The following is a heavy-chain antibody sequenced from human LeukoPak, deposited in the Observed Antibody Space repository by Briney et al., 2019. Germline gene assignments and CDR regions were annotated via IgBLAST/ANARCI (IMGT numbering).Heavy chain of an antibody. D-gene: IGHD3-3*01. CDR1: GFTFSSYW. CDR2: IKQDGSEK. Sequence: GGSLRLSCAASGFTFSSYWMSWVRQAPGKGLEWVANIKQDGSEKYCVDSVKGRFTASRDNAKNSLYLRMNSLRAEDTAVYYCARVFNFWSGYYRDSWGQGTLVTVSS. V-gene: IGHV3-7*04. J-gene: IGHJ4*02. CDR3: ARVFNFWSGYYRDS.